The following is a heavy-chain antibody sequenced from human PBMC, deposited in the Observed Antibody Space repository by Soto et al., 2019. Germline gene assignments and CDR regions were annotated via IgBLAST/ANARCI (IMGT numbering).Heavy chain of an antibody. CDR3: ASDYGSNWRL. V-gene: IGHV1-3*01. D-gene: IGHD6-19*01. CDR2: INAGNGNT. Sequence: QAHLVQSGTEVKMPGDSVQVSCKASGFFSTNHNFHWVRQAPGQSLEWMGRINAGNGNTQYSQNFQGRVTFTSDPSASTAFMELTNLRFEDRAMYYCASDYGSNWRLWGQGTLVSVSS. J-gene: IGHJ4*02. CDR1: GFFSTNHN.